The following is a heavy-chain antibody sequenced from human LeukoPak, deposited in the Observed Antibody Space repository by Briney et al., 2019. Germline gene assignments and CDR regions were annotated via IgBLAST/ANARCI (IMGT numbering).Heavy chain of an antibody. J-gene: IGHJ3*02. CDR3: ATPPAAAGDAFGI. Sequence: PGGSLRLSCVASGFTFRDNYMSWVRQAPGKGLEWVSVIYSGGSTYYADSVKGRFTISRDNSKNTLYLQMNSLRAEDTAVYYCATPPAAAGDAFGIWGQGTMVTVSS. D-gene: IGHD6-13*01. CDR1: GFTFRDNY. CDR2: IYSGGST. V-gene: IGHV3-53*01.